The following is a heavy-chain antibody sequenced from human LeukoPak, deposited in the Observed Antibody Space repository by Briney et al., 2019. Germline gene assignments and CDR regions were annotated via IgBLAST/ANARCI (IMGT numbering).Heavy chain of an antibody. V-gene: IGHV1-18*01. CDR1: GYTFTSYG. CDR2: INAYNGNT. CDR3: ARDRDYDFWSGYWRYYYMDV. Sequence: ASVKVSCKASGYTFTSYGISWVRQAPGQGLEWMGWINAYNGNTNYAQKLQGRVTMTTDTSTSTAYMELRSLRSDDTAVYYCARDRDYDFWSGYWRYYYMDVWGKGTTVTVSS. D-gene: IGHD3-3*01. J-gene: IGHJ6*03.